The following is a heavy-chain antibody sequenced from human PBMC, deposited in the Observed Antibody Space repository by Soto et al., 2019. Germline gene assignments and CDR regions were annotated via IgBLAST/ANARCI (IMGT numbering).Heavy chain of an antibody. CDR1: GGSIRSYY. CDR3: ARAIDFDF. Sequence: PSETLSLTCTVSGGSIRSYYWSWIRQSPGKGLEWIGYIYYSGTTNYNPSLKSRVTISVDTPNNQVSLKLSSVTAADTAVYYCARAIDFDFWRPGTLLPVSS. V-gene: IGHV4-59*01. J-gene: IGHJ4*02. CDR2: IYYSGTT.